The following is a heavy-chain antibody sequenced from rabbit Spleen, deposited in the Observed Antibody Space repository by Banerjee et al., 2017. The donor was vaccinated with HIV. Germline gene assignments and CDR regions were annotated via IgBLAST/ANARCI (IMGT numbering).Heavy chain of an antibody. V-gene: IGHV1S40*01. CDR3: VREVAAKFNL. D-gene: IGHD4-1*01. J-gene: IGHJ4*01. CDR2: IYTGNSKT. Sequence: QSLEESGGDLVKPGASLTLTCTASGFSFSSGFDMCWVRQAPGKGLEWIACIYTGNSKTYYANWAKGRFTISKTSSTTVTLQLNSLTAADTATYFCVREVAAKFNLWGQGTLVTVS. CDR1: GFSFSSGFD.